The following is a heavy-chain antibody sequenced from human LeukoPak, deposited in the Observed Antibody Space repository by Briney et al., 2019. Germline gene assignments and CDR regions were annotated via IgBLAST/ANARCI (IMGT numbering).Heavy chain of an antibody. V-gene: IGHV1-2*02. D-gene: IGHD1-14*01. J-gene: IGHJ6*02. CDR3: ARVDARRGYYYYGMDV. CDR2: INPNSGGT. Sequence: ASVKVSCKASGYTFTGYYMHWVRQAPGQGLEWMGWINPNSGGTNYAQKFQGRVTMTRDTSISTAYMELSRLRSDDTAVYYCARVDARRGYYYYGMDVWGQGTTVTVSS. CDR1: GYTFTGYY.